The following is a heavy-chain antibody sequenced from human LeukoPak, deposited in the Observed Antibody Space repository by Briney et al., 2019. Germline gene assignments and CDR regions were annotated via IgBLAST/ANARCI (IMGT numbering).Heavy chain of an antibody. CDR2: IKQDGSEK. J-gene: IGHJ3*02. D-gene: IGHD2-2*01. CDR3: ARASAGSRAFDI. Sequence: PGGSLRLSCAASGLTFSSYWMSWVRQAPGKGLEWVANIKQDGSEKYYVDSVKGRFTISRDNAKNSLYLQMNSLRAEDTAVYYCARASAGSRAFDIWGQGTMVTVSS. CDR1: GLTFSSYW. V-gene: IGHV3-7*01.